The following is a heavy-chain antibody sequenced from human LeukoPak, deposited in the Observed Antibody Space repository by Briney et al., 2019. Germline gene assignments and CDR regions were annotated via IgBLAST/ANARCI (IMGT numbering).Heavy chain of an antibody. V-gene: IGHV1-2*04. Sequence: GASVKVSCKASGGTITTFSISWVRQAPGQGLEWMGWINPNSGGTNYAQKFQGWVTMTRDTSISTAYMELSRLRSDDTAVYYCARQPETDYYDSSGYYYYYYGMDVWGQGTTVTVSS. J-gene: IGHJ6*02. CDR2: INPNSGGT. CDR1: GGTITTFS. D-gene: IGHD3-22*01. CDR3: ARQPETDYYDSSGYYYYYYGMDV.